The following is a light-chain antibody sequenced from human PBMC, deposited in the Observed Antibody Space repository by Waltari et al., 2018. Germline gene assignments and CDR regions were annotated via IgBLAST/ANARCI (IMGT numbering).Light chain of an antibody. CDR2: EVS. Sequence: QSALTQPPSASGSPGQSVTTSSTGTTSDVGGYNFVSWYQQHPGKAPKRMIYEVSKRPSGVPDRFSGSKSGNTASLTVSGLQAEDEADYYCTSYAGSNNWVFGGGTKLTVL. J-gene: IGLJ3*02. CDR1: TSDVGGYNF. V-gene: IGLV2-8*01. CDR3: TSYAGSNNWV.